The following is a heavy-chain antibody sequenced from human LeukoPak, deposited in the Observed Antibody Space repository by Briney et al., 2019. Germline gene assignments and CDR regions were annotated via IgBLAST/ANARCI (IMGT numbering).Heavy chain of an antibody. CDR3: AKKGYYDGSGYYMYYFDH. CDR2: ISSSRSYI. V-gene: IGHV3-21*04. D-gene: IGHD3-22*01. CDR1: GFTFNSYS. Sequence: GGSLRLSCAASGFTFNSYSMNWVRQAPGKGLERVSSISSSRSYIYYADSVKGRFTISGDNSKNTLYLQMNSLRAEDTAVYYCAKKGYYDGSGYYMYYFDHWGQGTLVTVSS. J-gene: IGHJ4*02.